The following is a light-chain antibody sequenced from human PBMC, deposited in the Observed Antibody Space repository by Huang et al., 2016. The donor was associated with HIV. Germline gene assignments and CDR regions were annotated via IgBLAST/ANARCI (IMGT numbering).Light chain of an antibody. CDR3: MQGTHWYT. V-gene: IGKV2-30*01. CDR2: KVS. J-gene: IGKJ2*01. CDR1: QSLVYSDGNTY. Sequence: DVVMTQSPLSLPVTLGQPASISCRSSQSLVYSDGNTYLNWFQQRPGQSPRRLSYKVSNRDSGVPDRFSGSGSGTDFTLKISRVEAEDVGLYYCMQGTHWYTFGQGTKLEIK.